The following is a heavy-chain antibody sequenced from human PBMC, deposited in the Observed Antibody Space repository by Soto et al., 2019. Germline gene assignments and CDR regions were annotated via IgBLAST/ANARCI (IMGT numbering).Heavy chain of an antibody. J-gene: IGHJ5*01. CDR2: IWSDGNNT. CDR3: TSYYSRAWFDY. D-gene: IGHD6-13*01. CDR1: GFAFSTYD. V-gene: IGHV3-33*01. Sequence: QVQLVESGGGVVQPGTSLRLSCAASGFAFSTYDMHWVRQAPGKGLEWVAAIWSDGNNTLYADSVKGRITISRDNSMNTLYLQLYSVRAEDTAVYYCTSYYSRAWFDYWGQGTLVTVSS.